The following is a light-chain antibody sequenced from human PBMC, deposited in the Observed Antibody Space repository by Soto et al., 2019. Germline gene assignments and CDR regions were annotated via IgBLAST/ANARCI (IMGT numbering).Light chain of an antibody. CDR3: QQFNGYAWT. CDR2: KAS. CDR1: QTISNW. J-gene: IGKJ1*01. V-gene: IGKV1-5*03. Sequence: DTQVTQSPSTLSASVGDRVTITCRASQTISNWLAWYQQKPGKAPKLLIYKASSLESGVPSRFSGSGSGTEFTLTISSLQPDDFAAYYCQQFNGYAWTFGQGTKVEIK.